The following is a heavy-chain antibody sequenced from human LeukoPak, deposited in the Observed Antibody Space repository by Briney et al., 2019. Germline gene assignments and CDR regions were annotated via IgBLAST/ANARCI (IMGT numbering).Heavy chain of an antibody. J-gene: IGHJ4*02. Sequence: SGGSLRLSCAASGFTFSSYAMHWVRQAPGKGREWVAVISYDGSNKFYADSVKGRFTISRDSSKNTVYLQMNFLRAEDTAVYYCARDAWDYWGQGTLVTVSS. CDR3: ARDAWDY. CDR1: GFTFSSYA. CDR2: ISYDGSNK. V-gene: IGHV3-30*14.